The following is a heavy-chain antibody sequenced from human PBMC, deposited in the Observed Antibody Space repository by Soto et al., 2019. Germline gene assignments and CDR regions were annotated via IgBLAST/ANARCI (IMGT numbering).Heavy chain of an antibody. CDR3: ARVSPLSGGDAFDI. CDR2: ISAYNGNT. CDR1: GYTFTSYG. D-gene: IGHD3-10*01. J-gene: IGHJ3*02. V-gene: IGHV1-18*01. Sequence: QVQLVQSGAEVKKPGASVKVSCKASGYTFTSYGISWVRQAPGQGLEWMGWISAYNGNTNYAQKLQGRVTMTTDTSTSTAYMEPRRMGSDATAVYYCARVSPLSGGDAFDIWGQGTMVTVSS.